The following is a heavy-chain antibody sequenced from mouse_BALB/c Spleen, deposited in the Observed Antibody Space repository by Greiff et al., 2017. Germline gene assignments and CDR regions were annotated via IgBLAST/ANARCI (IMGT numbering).Heavy chain of an antibody. CDR2: IYPGDGDT. Sequence: QVQLKESGAELARPGASVKLSCKASGYTFTSYWMQWVKQRPGQGLEWIGAIYPGDGDTRYTQKFKGKATLTADKSSSTAYMQLSSLASEDSAVYYCARLGGSRRGYYAMDYWGQGTSVTVSS. CDR1: GYTFTSYW. J-gene: IGHJ4*01. V-gene: IGHV1-87*01. CDR3: ARLGGSRRGYYAMDY.